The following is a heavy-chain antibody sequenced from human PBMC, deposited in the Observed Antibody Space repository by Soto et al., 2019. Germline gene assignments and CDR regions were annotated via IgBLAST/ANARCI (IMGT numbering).Heavy chain of an antibody. Sequence: GGSLRLSCAASGFSFSNYAMSWVRQPPGKGLEWVSSVTAGGSSTNYADSVKGRFTISRDNSRNTLYLQMNSLRAEDTALYYCAKETSPNTYYTFDFWGQGTMVTVSS. CDR1: GFSFSNYA. V-gene: IGHV3-23*01. D-gene: IGHD1-26*01. J-gene: IGHJ3*01. CDR2: VTAGGSST. CDR3: AKETSPNTYYTFDF.